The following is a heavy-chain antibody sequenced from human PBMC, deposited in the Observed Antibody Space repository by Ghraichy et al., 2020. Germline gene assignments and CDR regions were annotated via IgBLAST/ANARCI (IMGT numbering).Heavy chain of an antibody. CDR2: ITHSGST. CDR1: GGSFSGYY. V-gene: IGHV4-34*01. J-gene: IGHJ5*02. D-gene: IGHD3-3*01. Sequence: SETLSLTCAVYGGSFSGYYWSWIRQPPGKGLEWVGEITHSGSTNYNPSLKSRVTVSVDTSKNQFSLKLSSVTAADKAVYYCARGRTHNDFWSGYRRPFNWFDPWGQGVLVTVSS. CDR3: ARGRTHNDFWSGYRRPFNWFDP.